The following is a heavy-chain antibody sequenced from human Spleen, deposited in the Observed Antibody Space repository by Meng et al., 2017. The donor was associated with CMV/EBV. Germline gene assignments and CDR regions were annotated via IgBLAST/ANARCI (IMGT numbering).Heavy chain of an antibody. J-gene: IGHJ6*02. Sequence: SETLSLTCAVYGGSFSDYYWSWIRQPPGKGLEWIGEINHSGSTNYNPSLKSRVTISVDTSKNQFSLKLSSVTAADTAVYYCARLTMDCSSTSCPPYYYYYGMDVWGQGTTVTVSS. D-gene: IGHD2-2*01. CDR2: INHSGST. V-gene: IGHV4-34*01. CDR3: ARLTMDCSSTSCPPYYYYYGMDV. CDR1: GGSFSDYY.